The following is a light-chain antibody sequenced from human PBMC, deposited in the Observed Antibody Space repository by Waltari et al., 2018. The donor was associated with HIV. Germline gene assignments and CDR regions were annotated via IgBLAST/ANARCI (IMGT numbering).Light chain of an antibody. CDR1: SSDVGAYNY. CDR3: ASHAGSKDV. J-gene: IGLJ2*01. Sequence: SALTQPPSASGSPGQSVTISCTGTSSDVGAYNYVSWFQQNPGKAPKLMIYDLTKRPSGFPPRLSGSKSGTTASLTFSGLQAENESDFYCASHAGSKDVFGGGTRLTVL. V-gene: IGLV2-8*01. CDR2: DLT.